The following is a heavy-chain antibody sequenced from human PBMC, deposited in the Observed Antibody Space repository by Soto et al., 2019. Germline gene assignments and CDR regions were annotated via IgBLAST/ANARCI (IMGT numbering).Heavy chain of an antibody. J-gene: IGHJ3*02. Sequence: EVQVVESGGGLVQPGGSLRLSCAASGFTVSSNYMSWVRQAPGKGLEWVSVIYSGGSTYYADSVKGRFTISRDNSKNTLYLQMYILRAEDTAVYYCARGEYYGSGSYYKGDVFDICGQGTMVTVSS. D-gene: IGHD3-10*01. V-gene: IGHV3-66*01. CDR3: ARGEYYGSGSYYKGDVFDI. CDR1: GFTVSSNY. CDR2: IYSGGST.